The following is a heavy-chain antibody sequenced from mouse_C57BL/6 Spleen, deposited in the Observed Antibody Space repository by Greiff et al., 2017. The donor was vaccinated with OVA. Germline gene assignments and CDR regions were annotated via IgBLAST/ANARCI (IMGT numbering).Heavy chain of an antibody. Sequence: QVQLKESGPGLVQPSQSLSITCTVSGFSLTSYGVHWVRQSPGKGLEWLGMVWRGGSTDYNAAFMSRLSITKDNSKSQVFFKMTGLQADETAIYCYDKDAMDYWGQGTSVTVSS. CDR2: VWRGGST. V-gene: IGHV2-5*01. CDR1: GFSLTSYG. J-gene: IGHJ4*01. CDR3: DKDAMDY.